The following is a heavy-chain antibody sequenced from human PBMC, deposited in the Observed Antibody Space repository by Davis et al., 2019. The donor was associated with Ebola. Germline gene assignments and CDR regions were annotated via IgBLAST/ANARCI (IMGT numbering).Heavy chain of an antibody. CDR2: INPNSGNT. D-gene: IGHD3-22*01. Sequence: ASVKVSCKASGYTFTGYDINWVRQATGQGLEWMGWINPNSGNTGYAQKFQGIVTMTRENSISTAYMELSSLRSEDTAVYYCARWYYYDSSGYYWRNSYAFDIWGQGTMVTVSS. J-gene: IGHJ3*02. V-gene: IGHV1-8*01. CDR1: GYTFTGYD. CDR3: ARWYYYDSSGYYWRNSYAFDI.